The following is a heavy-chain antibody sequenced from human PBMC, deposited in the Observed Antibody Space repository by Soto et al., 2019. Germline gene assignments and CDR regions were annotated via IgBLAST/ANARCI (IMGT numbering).Heavy chain of an antibody. CDR2: IKEDGSAT. CDR3: VRDIGSFAFDH. Sequence: VGSLRLSCASSVFIFSQFWMTWVRQAPGKGLEWVAHIKEDGSATRYVDSVKGRFTIFRDNARRSLDLQMDSLTAEDTAVYYCVRDIGSFAFDHWGQGRLVIVS. D-gene: IGHD3-16*01. CDR1: VFIFSQFW. V-gene: IGHV3-7*03. J-gene: IGHJ4*02.